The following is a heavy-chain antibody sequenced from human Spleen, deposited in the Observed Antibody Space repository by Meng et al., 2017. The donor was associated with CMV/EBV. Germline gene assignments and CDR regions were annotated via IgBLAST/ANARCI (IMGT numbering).Heavy chain of an antibody. CDR2: INPNSGDT. Sequence: ASVKVSCKASGYIFTDYYIHWVRQAPGQGLEWVGWINPNSGDTNFAQKFQGRVTMTRDTSISTAYMELSRLTSDDTAVYYCAKEGRLRLSSKRANSWFDPWGQGTLVTVSS. CDR1: GYIFTDYY. D-gene: IGHD6-25*01. J-gene: IGHJ5*02. CDR3: AKEGRLRLSSKRANSWFDP. V-gene: IGHV1-2*02.